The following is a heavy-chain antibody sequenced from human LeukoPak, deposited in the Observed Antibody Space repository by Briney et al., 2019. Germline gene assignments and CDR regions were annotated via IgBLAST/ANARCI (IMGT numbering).Heavy chain of an antibody. Sequence: GASVKVSCKASGYTFTGYYMNWVRQAPGQGLEWMGRINPNSGGTNYAQKFQGRVTMTRDTSISTAYMELSRLRSDDTAVYYCARAYYYDSSGYSIIDYWGQGTLVTVSS. D-gene: IGHD3-22*01. CDR2: INPNSGGT. V-gene: IGHV1-2*06. CDR1: GYTFTGYY. CDR3: ARAYYYDSSGYSIIDY. J-gene: IGHJ4*02.